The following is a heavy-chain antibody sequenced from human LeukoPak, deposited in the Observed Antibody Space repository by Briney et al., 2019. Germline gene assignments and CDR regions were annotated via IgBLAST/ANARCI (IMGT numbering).Heavy chain of an antibody. D-gene: IGHD3-16*01. CDR3: ARGLGERDLGRGRDYVWGSYPQLYFDY. J-gene: IGHJ4*02. CDR2: IKQDGSEK. CDR1: GFTFSSYW. Sequence: GGSLRLSCAASGFTFSSYWMSWVRQAPGKGLEWVANIKQDGSEKYYVDSVKGRFTISRDNAKNSLYLQMNSLRAEDTAVYYCARGLGERDLGRGRDYVWGSYPQLYFDYWGQGTLVTVSS. V-gene: IGHV3-7*01.